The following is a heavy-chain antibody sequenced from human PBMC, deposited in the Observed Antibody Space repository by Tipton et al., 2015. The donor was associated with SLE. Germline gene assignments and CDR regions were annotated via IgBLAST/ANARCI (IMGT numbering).Heavy chain of an antibody. CDR3: ASALLDYFDY. V-gene: IGHV3-30*04. CDR2: LSSDGSHT. D-gene: IGHD2-15*01. J-gene: IGHJ4*02. CDR1: GFTFSTYV. Sequence: RSLRLSCAASGFTFSTYVMHWVRQAPGRGLEWVAVLSSDGSHTNYAVSVKGRFTISRDNSKNTLYLQMNSLRAEDTAVYYCASALLDYFDYWGQGTLVTVSS.